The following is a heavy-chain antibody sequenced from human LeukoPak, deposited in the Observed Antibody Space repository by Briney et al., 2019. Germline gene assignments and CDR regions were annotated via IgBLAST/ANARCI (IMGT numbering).Heavy chain of an antibody. V-gene: IGHV4-34*01. Sequence: KPSETLSLTCAVYGGSFSGYSWSWIRQPPGKGLEWIGEINQSGSTYYDPSLKSRVTISVDTSKNQFSLKLSSVTAADTAVYYCAGLGNSSPNYYFDYWGQGTLVTVSS. D-gene: IGHD6-6*01. J-gene: IGHJ4*02. CDR3: AGLGNSSPNYYFDY. CDR2: INQSGST. CDR1: GGSFSGYS.